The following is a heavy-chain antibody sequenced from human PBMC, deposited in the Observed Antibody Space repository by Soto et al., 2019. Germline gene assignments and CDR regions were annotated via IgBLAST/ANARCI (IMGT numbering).Heavy chain of an antibody. CDR2: ISGSGGST. V-gene: IGHV3-23*01. CDR1: GFTFSSYA. Sequence: EVQLLESGGGLVQPGGSLRLSFAASGFTFSSYAMSWVRQAPGKGLEWVSAISGSGGSTYYADSVKGRFTISRDNSKNTLYLQMNSLRAKDTAVYYCAKGTYDSSGYLDYWGQGTLVTVSS. CDR3: AKGTYDSSGYLDY. J-gene: IGHJ4*02. D-gene: IGHD3-22*01.